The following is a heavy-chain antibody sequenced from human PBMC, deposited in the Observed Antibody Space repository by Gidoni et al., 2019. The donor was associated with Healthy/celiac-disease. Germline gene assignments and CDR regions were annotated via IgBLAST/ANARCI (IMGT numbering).Heavy chain of an antibody. D-gene: IGHD1-1*01. V-gene: IGHV1-2*02. CDR1: GYTFTGYY. CDR2: INPNSGGT. CDR3: ARAQEGGTAFDI. Sequence: QVQLVQSGAEVKKPGASVKVSCTASGYTFTGYYMHWVRQAPGQGLEWMGWINPNSGGTNYAQQFQGRVTMTRDTSISTAYMELSRLRSDDTAVYYCARAQEGGTAFDIWGQGTMVTVSS. J-gene: IGHJ3*02.